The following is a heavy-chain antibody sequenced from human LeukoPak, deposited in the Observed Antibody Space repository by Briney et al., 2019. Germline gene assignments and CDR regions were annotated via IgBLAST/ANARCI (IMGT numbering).Heavy chain of an antibody. Sequence: ASVKVSCKASGYTFTNYDINWVRQASGQGLEWLGWISPYSGTTGSAQKFQGRVTMTRNSSLSTAYLEMSRLTSEDTAVYYCARALDTTVLLGAYWGQGTPVTVSS. J-gene: IGHJ4*02. D-gene: IGHD1-1*01. CDR3: ARALDTTVLLGAY. CDR2: ISPYSGTT. V-gene: IGHV1-8*01. CDR1: GYTFTNYD.